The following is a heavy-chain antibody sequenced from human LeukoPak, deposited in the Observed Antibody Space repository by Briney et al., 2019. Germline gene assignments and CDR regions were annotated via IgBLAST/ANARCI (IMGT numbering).Heavy chain of an antibody. D-gene: IGHD3-10*01. CDR1: GFTFSSYS. CDR3: ARHRGFPIAFDI. Sequence: GGSLRLSCAASGFTFSSYSMNWVRQAPGKGLEWVSSISSTSSYIYYADSVKGRFTISRDNAKNSLYLQMNSLRAEDTAVYYCARHRGFPIAFDIWGQGTMVTVSS. V-gene: IGHV3-21*01. CDR2: ISSTSSYI. J-gene: IGHJ3*02.